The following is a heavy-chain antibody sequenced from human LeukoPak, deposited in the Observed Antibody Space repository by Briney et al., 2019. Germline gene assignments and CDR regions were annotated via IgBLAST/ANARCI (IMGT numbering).Heavy chain of an antibody. Sequence: GGSLRLSCAASGFTFSSYAMSWVRQAPGKGLEWVSAISGSGGSTYYADSVKGRFTISRDNSKNTLYLQMNSLRAEDTAVYYCAKDKGLRGIRGFLFDYWGQGTLVTVSS. CDR2: ISGSGGST. CDR3: AKDKGLRGIRGFLFDY. J-gene: IGHJ4*02. D-gene: IGHD5-18*01. V-gene: IGHV3-23*01. CDR1: GFTFSSYA.